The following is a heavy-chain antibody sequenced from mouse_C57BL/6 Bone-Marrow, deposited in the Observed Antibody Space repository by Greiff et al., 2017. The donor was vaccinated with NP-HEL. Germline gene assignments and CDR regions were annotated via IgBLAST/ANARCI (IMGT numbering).Heavy chain of an antibody. CDR3: ARGSLRWLLRPLAY. J-gene: IGHJ3*01. D-gene: IGHD2-3*01. CDR1: GYTFTSYG. V-gene: IGHV1-81*01. CDR2: IYPRRGNT. Sequence: QVHVKQSGAELARPGASVKLSCKASGYTFTSYGISWVKQRTGQGLEWIGEIYPRRGNTYYNEKVKGKATLTADKSSSTAYMELRSLTSEDSAVYFCARGSLRWLLRPLAYWGQGTLVTVSA.